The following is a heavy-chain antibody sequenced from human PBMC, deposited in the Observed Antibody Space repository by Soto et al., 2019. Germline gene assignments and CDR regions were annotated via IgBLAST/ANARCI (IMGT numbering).Heavy chain of an antibody. CDR1: GGSISSSSYY. V-gene: IGHV4-39*01. CDR2: IYYSGST. Sequence: QLQLQESGPGLVKPSETLSLTCTVSGGSISSSSYYWGWIRQPPGKGLEWIGSIYYSGSTYYNPSLKSRITISVDTSKNQFSLNLSSVTAADTAVYYCARDSSGYSPFDYWGQGTLVTVSS. D-gene: IGHD3-22*01. CDR3: ARDSSGYSPFDY. J-gene: IGHJ4*02.